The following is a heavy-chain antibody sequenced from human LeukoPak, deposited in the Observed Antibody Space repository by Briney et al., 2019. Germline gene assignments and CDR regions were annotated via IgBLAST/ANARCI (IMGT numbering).Heavy chain of an antibody. V-gene: IGHV3-23*01. CDR2: ISGGGENT. D-gene: IGHD4-17*01. J-gene: IGHJ4*02. CDR1: GFTFNNYD. Sequence: PGGSLRLSCAASGFTFNNYDMNWVRQAPGKGLVWVSYISGGGENTYYADSAKGRFTISRDNSQNTLYLQMNSLRAEDTAVYYCARDYADYVGYFFFDYWGQGTLVTVSS. CDR3: ARDYADYVGYFFFDY.